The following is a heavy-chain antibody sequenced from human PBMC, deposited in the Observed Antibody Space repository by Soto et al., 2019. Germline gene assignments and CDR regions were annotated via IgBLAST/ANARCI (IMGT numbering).Heavy chain of an antibody. CDR2: ISIYSGDT. J-gene: IGHJ5*02. D-gene: IGHD5-12*01. CDR3: ARHHGPTTSENWFDP. Sequence: ALVPVSGKASGYTFFPYEISWERPASGLGLERLGWISIYSGDTKYAQMFQSRVTMTTDTSTTTAYLELSSLRSDDTAVYYCARHHGPTTSENWFDPWGQGTLVTVAA. CDR1: GYTFFPYE. V-gene: IGHV1-18*01.